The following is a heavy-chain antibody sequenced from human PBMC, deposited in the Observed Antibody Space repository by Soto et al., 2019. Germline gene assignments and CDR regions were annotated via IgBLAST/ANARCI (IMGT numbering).Heavy chain of an antibody. D-gene: IGHD3-22*01. J-gene: IGHJ3*02. Sequence: PGESLKISCKGSGYSFTSYWISWVRQMPGKGLEWMGRIDPSDSYTNYSPSFQGHVTISADKSISTAYLQWSSLKASDTAMYYCARRGGVYYYDSSGHGEPSAFDIWGQGTMVTVSS. CDR2: IDPSDSYT. V-gene: IGHV5-10-1*01. CDR1: GYSFTSYW. CDR3: ARRGGVYYYDSSGHGEPSAFDI.